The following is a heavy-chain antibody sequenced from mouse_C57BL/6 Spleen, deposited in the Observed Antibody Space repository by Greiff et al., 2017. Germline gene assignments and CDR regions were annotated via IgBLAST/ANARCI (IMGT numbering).Heavy chain of an antibody. CDR1: GFSLTSYS. D-gene: IGHD1-1*01. V-gene: IGHV2-9-1*01. CDR3: ARMGTVVATNFDV. J-gene: IGHJ1*03. Sequence: VQVVESGPGLVAPSQSLSITCTVSGFSLTSYSISWVRQPPGKGLEWLGVIWTGGGTNYNSALKSRLSISKDNSKSQVFLKMNSLQTDDTARDYCARMGTVVATNFDVWGTGTTVTVSS. CDR2: IWTGGGT.